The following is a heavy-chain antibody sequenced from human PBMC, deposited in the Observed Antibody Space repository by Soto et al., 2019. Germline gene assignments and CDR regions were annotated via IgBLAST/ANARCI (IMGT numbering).Heavy chain of an antibody. D-gene: IGHD2-2*01. J-gene: IGHJ6*02. Sequence: ASVQVSCKASGYTFVSYGISWVRQAPGQGLEWMGWINAYNGYTIYAQNFQGRLTMTADTSTSTAYMDLRSLRSDDTASYYCARGCRTPSCQFGQDVWGPGTTFTISS. CDR1: GYTFVSYG. V-gene: IGHV1-18*04. CDR2: INAYNGYT. CDR3: ARGCRTPSCQFGQDV.